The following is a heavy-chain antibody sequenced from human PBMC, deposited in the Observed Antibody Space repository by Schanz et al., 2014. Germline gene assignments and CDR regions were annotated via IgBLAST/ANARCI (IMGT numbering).Heavy chain of an antibody. CDR2: INPSGGST. CDR1: GYTFTSYD. CDR3: ARDGEAAAGCDY. Sequence: QVQLVQSGAEVKKPGASVKVSCKASGYTFTSYDINWVRQATGQGLEWMGKINPSGGSTSYAQKFQGRVTMTRDTSTSTVYMELSSLRSEDTAVYYCARDGEAAAGCDYWGQGTLXTVSS. J-gene: IGHJ4*02. V-gene: IGHV1-46*03. D-gene: IGHD6-13*01.